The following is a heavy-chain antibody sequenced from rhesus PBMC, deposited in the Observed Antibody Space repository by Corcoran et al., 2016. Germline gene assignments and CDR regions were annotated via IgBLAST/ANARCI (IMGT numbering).Heavy chain of an antibody. CDR1: GGSISDYYY. Sequence: QVQLQESGPGLVKPSETLSLTCAVSGGSISDYYYWTCIRLPPGKGLEWIGNIYGNSASTYYNPSLKSRVTISKDTSKNQFFLKLSSVTAADTAVYYCARRATDWYFDIWGPGTPITISS. CDR2: IYGNSAST. V-gene: IGHV4S9*01. D-gene: IGHD5-36*01. CDR3: ARRATDWYFDI. J-gene: IGHJ2*01.